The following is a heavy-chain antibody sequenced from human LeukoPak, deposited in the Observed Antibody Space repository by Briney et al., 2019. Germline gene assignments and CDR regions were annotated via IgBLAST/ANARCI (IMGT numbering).Heavy chain of an antibody. Sequence: ASVKVSCTASGYTFTGYYMHWVRQAPGQGLEWVGWINPNSGSTNYAQKFQGRVTMTRDTSISTAYMELSRLTSDDTAVYYCARDGPVTGPYYFDYWGQGTLVTVSS. J-gene: IGHJ4*02. CDR3: ARDGPVTGPYYFDY. CDR2: INPNSGST. D-gene: IGHD7-27*01. CDR1: GYTFTGYY. V-gene: IGHV1-2*02.